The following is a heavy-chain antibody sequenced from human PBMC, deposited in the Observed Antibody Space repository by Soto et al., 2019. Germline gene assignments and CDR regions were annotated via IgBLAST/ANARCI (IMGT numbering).Heavy chain of an antibody. J-gene: IGHJ6*03. CDR3: AKRQGAARLYYYYMDV. Sequence: GGSLRLSCAASGYSFSSYAISWVRQAPGKGLEWVSAISGSGGSTYYADSVKGRFTISRDNSKNTLYLQMNSLRAEDTAVYYCAKRQGAARLYYYYMDVRGKGTTVTVSS. CDR2: ISGSGGST. CDR1: GYSFSSYA. D-gene: IGHD6-6*01. V-gene: IGHV3-23*01.